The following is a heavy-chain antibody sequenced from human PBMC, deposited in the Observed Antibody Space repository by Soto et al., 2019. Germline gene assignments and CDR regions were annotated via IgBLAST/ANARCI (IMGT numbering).Heavy chain of an antibody. D-gene: IGHD3-22*01. J-gene: IGHJ4*02. CDR2: IYYSGSS. Sequence: SETLSLTCTVSGGSISSGGYYWSWIRQHPGKGLEWIGYIYYSGSSNYNPSLKSRVTISVDTSKNQFSLKLSSVTSADTAVYYCARLLTYYYYFDYWGQGALVTVSS. V-gene: IGHV4-61*08. CDR1: GGSISSGGYY. CDR3: ARLLTYYYYFDY.